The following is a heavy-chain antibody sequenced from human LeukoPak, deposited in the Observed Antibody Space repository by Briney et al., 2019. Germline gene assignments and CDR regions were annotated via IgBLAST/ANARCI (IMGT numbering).Heavy chain of an antibody. D-gene: IGHD6-6*01. Sequence: ASVNVSCTVSGYTLTELSIHWVRQAPGKGLEWMGSFDPEDGETIYAQKFQGRVTMTEDTSTDTAYMELSSLRSEDTAVYYCATSPLAWYPQLEVDYWGQGTLVTVSS. CDR2: FDPEDGET. CDR1: GYTLTELS. CDR3: ATSPLAWYPQLEVDY. J-gene: IGHJ4*02. V-gene: IGHV1-24*01.